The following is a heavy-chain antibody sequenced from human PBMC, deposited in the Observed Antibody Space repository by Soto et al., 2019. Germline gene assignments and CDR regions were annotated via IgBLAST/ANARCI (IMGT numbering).Heavy chain of an antibody. CDR2: IYYSGST. CDR3: ARANKGYCSGGSCYSRYYYYGMDV. D-gene: IGHD2-15*01. J-gene: IGHJ6*02. V-gene: IGHV4-59*01. Sequence: SATLSLTCTVSGSSINSYYWSWIRQPTGKGLEWIGYIYYSGSTNYNPSLKSRVTISVDTSKNQFSLKLSSVTAADTAVYYCARANKGYCSGGSCYSRYYYYGMDVWGQGTTVTVS. CDR1: GSSINSYY.